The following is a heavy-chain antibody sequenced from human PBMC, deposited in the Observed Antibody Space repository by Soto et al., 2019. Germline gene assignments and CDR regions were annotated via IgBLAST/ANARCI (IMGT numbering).Heavy chain of an antibody. V-gene: IGHV4-39*01. J-gene: IGHJ4*02. D-gene: IGHD6-19*01. CDR3: ARQEVVGTGYFDF. CDR2: IYYSGST. CDR1: GDSISSSNYY. Sequence: QRQLQESGPGLVKPSETLSLTCTVSGDSISSSNYYWGWIRQPPGKGLEWIGSIYYSGSTNYNPSLKGRVTISGDTSKNQFSLRLSSVTAADTAVYYCARQEVVGTGYFDFWGQGTLVTVSS.